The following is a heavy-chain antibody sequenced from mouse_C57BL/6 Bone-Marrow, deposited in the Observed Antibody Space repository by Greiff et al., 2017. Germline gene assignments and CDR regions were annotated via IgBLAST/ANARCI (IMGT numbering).Heavy chain of an antibody. CDR1: GYTFTDYY. V-gene: IGHV1-26*01. CDR2: INPNNGGT. J-gene: IGHJ2*01. CDR3: ARLEGRGNY. Sequence: EVQLQQSGPELVKPGASVKISCKASGYTFTDYYMNWVKQSHGKSLEWIGDINPNNGGTSYNQKFKGKATLNVDKSSSTAYMELRSLTSEDSAVYYWARLEGRGNYWGQGTTLTVSS.